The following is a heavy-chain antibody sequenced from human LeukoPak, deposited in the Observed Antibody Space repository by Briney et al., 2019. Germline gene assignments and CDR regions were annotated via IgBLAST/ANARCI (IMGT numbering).Heavy chain of an antibody. CDR1: GYTFTSYG. CDR3: ARAVGGYSYGLNYYYYYMDV. V-gene: IGHV1-18*01. Sequence: ASVKVSCKASGYTFTSYGISWVRQAPGQGLEWMGWISAYNGNTNYAQKLRGRVTMTTDTSTSTAYMELRSLRSDDTAVYYCARAVGGYSYGLNYYYYYMDVWGKGTTVTVSS. D-gene: IGHD5-18*01. J-gene: IGHJ6*03. CDR2: ISAYNGNT.